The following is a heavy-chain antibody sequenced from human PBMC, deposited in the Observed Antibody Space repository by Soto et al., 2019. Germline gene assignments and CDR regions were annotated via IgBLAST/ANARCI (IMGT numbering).Heavy chain of an antibody. Sequence: QVQLVQSGAEVKKPGASVKVSCKASGYTFTSYAMHWVRQAPGQRLEWMGWINAGNGNTKYSQKFQGRVTITRDTSASTAYMELSSLRSEDTAVYDWARSIVVVTAADYWGQGTLVTVSS. V-gene: IGHV1-3*01. J-gene: IGHJ4*02. CDR3: ARSIVVVTAADY. CDR2: INAGNGNT. CDR1: GYTFTSYA. D-gene: IGHD2-21*02.